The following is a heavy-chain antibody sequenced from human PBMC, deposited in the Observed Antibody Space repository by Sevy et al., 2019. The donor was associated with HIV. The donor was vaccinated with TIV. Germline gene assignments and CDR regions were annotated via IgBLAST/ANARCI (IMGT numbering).Heavy chain of an antibody. CDR2: IRYDGSNK. CDR1: GFTFSSYG. D-gene: IGHD7-27*01. V-gene: IGHV3-30*02. CDR3: AKDYGMAPSNGGIDY. J-gene: IGHJ4*02. Sequence: GGSLRLSCAASGFTFSSYGMHWVRQAPGKGLEWVAFIRYDGSNKYYAYSVKGRFTISRDNSKNTLYLQMNSLRAEDTAVYYWAKDYGMAPSNGGIDYWGQGTLVTVSS.